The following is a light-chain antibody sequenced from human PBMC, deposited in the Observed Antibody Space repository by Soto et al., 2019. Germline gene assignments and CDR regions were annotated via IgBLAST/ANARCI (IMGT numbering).Light chain of an antibody. J-gene: IGLJ1*01. CDR2: KVS. Sequence: QSVLTQPASVSGSPGQSITICCTGTSSDVGGYNYVSWYQQHPGKAPKLMIYKVSKRHSGVSNRFSGSKSDNTTSLTISGLQAEDETAYYCPSYTSSSALPYVFGTGTKLTVL. V-gene: IGLV2-14*01. CDR3: PSYTSSSALPYV. CDR1: SSDVGGYNY.